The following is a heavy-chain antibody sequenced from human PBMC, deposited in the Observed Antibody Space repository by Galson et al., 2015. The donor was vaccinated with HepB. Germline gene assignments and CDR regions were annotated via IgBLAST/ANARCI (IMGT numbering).Heavy chain of an antibody. D-gene: IGHD5-12*01. CDR2: IYPGDSAA. CDR1: GYSFTNNW. Sequence: QSGAEVKEPGESLKISCKGSGYSFTNNWIAWVRQMSGKGLEWMGTIYPGDSAATYRPSFQGQVTISADKFITTAYLQWTSLKASDTAMYYCARHNGYDIMDHWGQGTLVTVSS. V-gene: IGHV5-51*01. CDR3: ARHNGYDIMDH. J-gene: IGHJ4*02.